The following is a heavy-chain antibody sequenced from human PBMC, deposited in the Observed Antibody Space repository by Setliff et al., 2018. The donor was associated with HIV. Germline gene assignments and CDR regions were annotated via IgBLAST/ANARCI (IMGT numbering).Heavy chain of an antibody. CDR1: AFTFSDYY. CDR3: ARGGDRQQLVLIDY. CDR2: ISSRGSTI. V-gene: IGHV3-11*01. J-gene: IGHJ4*02. Sequence: LRLSCAASAFTFSDYYMSWIRQAPGKGLEWISYISSRGSTIYYADSVKGRFTISRDNAKKSLYLQMNSLRAEDTAVYYCARGGDRQQLVLIDYWGQGTLVTVSS. D-gene: IGHD6-13*01.